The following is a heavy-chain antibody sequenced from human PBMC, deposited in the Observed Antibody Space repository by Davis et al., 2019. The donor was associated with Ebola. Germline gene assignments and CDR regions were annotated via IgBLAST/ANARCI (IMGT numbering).Heavy chain of an antibody. CDR2: ISAYSGHT. V-gene: IGHV1-18*01. CDR1: GYTFTSDG. D-gene: IGHD2-15*01. Sequence: ASVKVSCKASGYTFTSDGLCWVRQAPGQGLEWMGWISAYSGHTNYAQKLQGRVTMTTDTSTSTAYMELRSLRSDDTAVYYCARVVGHWFDPWGQGTLVTVSS. CDR3: ARVVGHWFDP. J-gene: IGHJ5*02.